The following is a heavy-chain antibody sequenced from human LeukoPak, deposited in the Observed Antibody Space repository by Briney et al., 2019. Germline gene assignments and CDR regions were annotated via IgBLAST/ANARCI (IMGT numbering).Heavy chain of an antibody. CDR2: FDPEDGET. Sequence: ASVKVSCKVSGYTLTELSMHWVRQAPGKGLEWMGGFDPEDGETIYAQKLQGRVTMTTDTSTNTAYMELRSLRSDDTAVYYCARGHNYYDSSGYYKNWFDPWGQGTLVTVSS. CDR1: GYTLTELS. V-gene: IGHV1-24*01. J-gene: IGHJ5*02. CDR3: ARGHNYYDSSGYYKNWFDP. D-gene: IGHD3-22*01.